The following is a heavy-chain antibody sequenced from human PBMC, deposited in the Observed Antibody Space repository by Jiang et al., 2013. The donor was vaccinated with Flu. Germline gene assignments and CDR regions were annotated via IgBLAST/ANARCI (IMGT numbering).Heavy chain of an antibody. J-gene: IGHJ5*02. D-gene: IGHD1-7*01. CDR3: ATHPITGTTTRGYAYNWFDP. Sequence: GGLVQPGGSLRLSCAASGFTFSSYWMSWVARXQEGAGVVANIKQDGSEKYYVDSVKGRFTISRDNAKNSLYLQMNSLRAEDTAVYYCATHPITGTTTRGYAYNWFDPWGQGTLVTVSS. CDR2: IKQDGSEK. CDR1: GFTFSSYW. V-gene: IGHV3-7*03.